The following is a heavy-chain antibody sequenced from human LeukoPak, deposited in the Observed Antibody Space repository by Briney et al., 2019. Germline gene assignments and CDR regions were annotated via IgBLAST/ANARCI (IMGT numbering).Heavy chain of an antibody. D-gene: IGHD4-17*01. J-gene: IGHJ4*02. CDR3: ARVGGRGRGTTVTNY. CDR1: GFTFDDYA. Sequence: GGSLRLSCAASGFTFDDYAMHWVRQAPGKGLEWVAVISYDGSNKYYADSVKGRFTISRDNSKNTLYLQMNSLRAEDTAVYYCARVGGRGRGTTVTNYWGQGTLVTVSS. V-gene: IGHV3-30*03. CDR2: ISYDGSNK.